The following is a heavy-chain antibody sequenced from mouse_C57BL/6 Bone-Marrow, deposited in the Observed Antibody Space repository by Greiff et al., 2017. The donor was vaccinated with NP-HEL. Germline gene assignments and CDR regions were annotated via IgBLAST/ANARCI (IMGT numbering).Heavy chain of an antibody. J-gene: IGHJ4*01. CDR1: GFNIKDDY. CDR2: IDPENGDT. CDR3: TTGGSSPYAMDY. V-gene: IGHV14-4*01. D-gene: IGHD1-1*01. Sequence: EVQLVESGAELVRPGASVKLSCTVSGFNIKDDYMHWVKQRPEQGLEWIGWIDPENGDTEYASKFPGTATITADTSSNTAYLQLSSLTSEDTAVYYCTTGGSSPYAMDYWGQGTSVTVSS.